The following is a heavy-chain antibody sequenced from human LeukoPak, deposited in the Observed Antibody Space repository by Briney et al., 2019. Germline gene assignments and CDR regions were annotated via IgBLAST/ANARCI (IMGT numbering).Heavy chain of an antibody. CDR3: ARGTETMYWYFDL. V-gene: IGHV4-30-2*01. CDR1: GGSINSDGYY. CDR2: IYHSEDT. D-gene: IGHD1/OR15-1a*01. Sequence: SETLSLTCSVSGGSINSDGYYWSWIRQPPGKGLEWIGYIYHSEDTHYSPSLKSRVTISLDRSKNQFSLKLSSVTAADTAVYYCARGTETMYWYFDLWGRGTLVTVSS. J-gene: IGHJ2*01.